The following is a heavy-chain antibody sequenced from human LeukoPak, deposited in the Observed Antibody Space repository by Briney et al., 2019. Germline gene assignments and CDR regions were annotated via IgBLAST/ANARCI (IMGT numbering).Heavy chain of an antibody. D-gene: IGHD3-10*01. Sequence: GGSLRLSCAASGFTFSSYAMSWVRQAPGKGLEWVSFIYSDNTHYSDSVKGRFTISRDNAKNSLYLQMNSLRAEDTAVYYCARAGFTFSDYFGSFFDYWGQGTLVTVSS. CDR2: IYSDNT. J-gene: IGHJ4*02. CDR3: ARAGFTFSDYFGSFFDY. V-gene: IGHV3-21*06. CDR1: GFTFSSYA.